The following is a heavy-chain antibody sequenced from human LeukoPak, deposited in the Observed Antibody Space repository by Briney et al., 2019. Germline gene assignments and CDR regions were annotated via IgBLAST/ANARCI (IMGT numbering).Heavy chain of an antibody. D-gene: IGHD6-13*01. Sequence: SETLSLTCTVSGGSISSYYWSWIRQPPGKGLEWIGYIYPSGSTNYNPSLKSRVTISVDTSKNQFSLKLSSVTAADTAVYYCTRHDAAAHFDYWGQGTLATVSS. CDR3: TRHDAAAHFDY. J-gene: IGHJ4*02. CDR1: GGSISSYY. CDR2: IYPSGST. V-gene: IGHV4-4*09.